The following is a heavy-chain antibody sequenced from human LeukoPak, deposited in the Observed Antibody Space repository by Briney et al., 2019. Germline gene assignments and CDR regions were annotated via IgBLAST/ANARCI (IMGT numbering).Heavy chain of an antibody. Sequence: ASVKVSCKASVSSFTNYDINWVRQAPAQGQEWKGLMYPNTSNTGYAQKFQGRVSTTSNTSISTAYKELSSMRSEYTAVYYCARGEYYFDNSGLDFDSSGQRMLVTVSS. J-gene: IGHJ4*02. D-gene: IGHD3-22*01. V-gene: IGHV1-8*02. CDR2: MYPNTSNT. CDR3: ARGEYYFDNSGLDFDS. CDR1: VSSFTNYD.